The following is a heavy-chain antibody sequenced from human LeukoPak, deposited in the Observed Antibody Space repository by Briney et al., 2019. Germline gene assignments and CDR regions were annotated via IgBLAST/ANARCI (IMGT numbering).Heavy chain of an antibody. D-gene: IGHD2-15*01. V-gene: IGHV1-2*02. J-gene: IGHJ5*02. CDR2: INPNSGGT. Sequence: ASVKVSCKASGYTFTGYYMHWVRQAPGQGLEWMGWINPNSGGTNYAQKFQGRVTMTRDTSISTAYMELSRLRSDDTAVYYCARDRGYGVVAATIFFSGFDPWGQGTLVTVSS. CDR1: GYTFTGYY. CDR3: ARDRGYGVVAATIFFSGFDP.